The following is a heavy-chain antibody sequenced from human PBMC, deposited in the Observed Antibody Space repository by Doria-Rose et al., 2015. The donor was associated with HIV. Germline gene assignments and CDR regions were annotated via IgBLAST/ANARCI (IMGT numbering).Heavy chain of an antibody. CDR1: GGTFSMYP. CDR2: IIPILGIR. CDR3: ATTWSGYYLDY. Sequence: PVQVSCKASGGTFSMYPISWVRQAPRQGLEWMGRIIPILGIRNYAQKFQGRVTITADESTSTAYIELSNLRSEDAAVYYCATTWSGYYLDYWGQGTLVTVSS. V-gene: IGHV1-69*02. J-gene: IGHJ4*02. D-gene: IGHD3-3*01.